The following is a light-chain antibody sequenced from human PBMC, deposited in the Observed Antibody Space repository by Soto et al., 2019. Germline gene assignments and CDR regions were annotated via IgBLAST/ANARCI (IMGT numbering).Light chain of an antibody. CDR2: KAS. Sequence: IQMTQSPSTLSASVGDRVTIICRASQSINSWLAWYQQRPGRAPKLLIYKASTLESGVPSRFSGSGSGTEFTLTIGGLQPDDFATHSFQQYDSYPRAFGPGTTVNIK. J-gene: IGKJ3*01. CDR3: QQYDSYPRA. V-gene: IGKV1-5*03. CDR1: QSINSW.